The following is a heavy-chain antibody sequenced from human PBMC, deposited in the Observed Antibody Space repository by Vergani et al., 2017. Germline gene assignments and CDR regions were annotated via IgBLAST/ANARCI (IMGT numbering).Heavy chain of an antibody. J-gene: IGHJ3*01. CDR3: ARSTGLIEAGGGHPFDL. V-gene: IGHV4-30-4*01. CDR2: KYHSGST. CDR1: GGFISTGNHY. D-gene: IGHD2/OR15-2a*01. Sequence: QVQLQESGPGQVKPSQTLSLTCTVSGGFISTGNHYWSWIRQPPGKGLEWIGYKYHSGSTYSNPSLRSRVTISVDTSKNQFFLKLNSVTAADTAVYYCARSTGLIEAGGGHPFDLLGQGTEVTLSS.